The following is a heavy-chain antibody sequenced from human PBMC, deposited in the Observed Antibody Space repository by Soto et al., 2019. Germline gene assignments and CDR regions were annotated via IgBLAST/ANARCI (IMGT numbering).Heavy chain of an antibody. V-gene: IGHV1-69*08. CDR3: ARDHNTAMVTGHYYYYGMDV. CDR2: IIPILGIA. D-gene: IGHD5-18*01. Sequence: QVQLVQSGAAVKKPGSSVKVSCKASGGTFSSYTISWVRQAPGQGLEWMGRIIPILGIANYAQKFQGRVTITADKSTSTAYMELSSLRSEDTAVYYCARDHNTAMVTGHYYYYGMDVWGQGTTVTVSS. J-gene: IGHJ6*02. CDR1: GGTFSSYT.